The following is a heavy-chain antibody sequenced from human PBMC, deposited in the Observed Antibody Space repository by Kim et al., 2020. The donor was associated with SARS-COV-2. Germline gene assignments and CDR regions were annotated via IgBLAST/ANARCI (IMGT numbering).Heavy chain of an antibody. J-gene: IGHJ4*02. CDR3: ARRRSSWTDFDY. V-gene: IGHV4-39*01. D-gene: IGHD6-13*01. Sequence: SSTPSLKSQVTISGDTSENQFSLKPTPVTAADTAVYYCARRRSSWTDFDYWGQGTLVTVSS.